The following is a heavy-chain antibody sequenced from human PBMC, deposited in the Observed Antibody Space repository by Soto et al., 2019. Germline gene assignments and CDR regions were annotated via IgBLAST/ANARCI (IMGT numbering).Heavy chain of an antibody. V-gene: IGHV1-3*01. J-gene: IGHJ4*02. Sequence: ASVKVSFKTSGYTFTKYVVDWLRQAPGQGLEWMGWINSGNGNTKYSEKFQGRVTITRDTSASTAYMELNSLTSEDTAVYYCARGLTIFGVVIGYWGQGTLVTVSS. D-gene: IGHD3-3*01. CDR2: INSGNGNT. CDR3: ARGLTIFGVVIGY. CDR1: GYTFTKYV.